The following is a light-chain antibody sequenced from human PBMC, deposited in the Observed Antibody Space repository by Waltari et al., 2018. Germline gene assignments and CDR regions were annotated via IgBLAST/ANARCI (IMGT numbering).Light chain of an antibody. CDR3: HSRDASGVGGT. CDR2: DKN. V-gene: IGLV3-19*01. CDR1: SLRSYY. Sequence: TQDPAVSVAMGQTVRITCQGDSLRSYYASWYQQRPGQAPILIMYDKNNRPSGVPDPFSGSSSDNTASLTITGAQAEDEGHYYCHSRDASGVGGTFGGGTKLTVL. J-gene: IGLJ2*01.